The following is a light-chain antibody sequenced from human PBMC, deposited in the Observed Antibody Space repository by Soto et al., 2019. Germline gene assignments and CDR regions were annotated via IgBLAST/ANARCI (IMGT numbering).Light chain of an antibody. CDR1: QSISNN. J-gene: IGKJ5*01. V-gene: IGKV3-20*01. CDR3: QHYGRGSPID. CDR2: GAS. Sequence: EIVLTHSPATLSFSPLEIATLSFSSSQSISNNFALFQQKPGQVPRLLIYGASNRATGVSARFSGSGSGTDFTLIINRLQPEDFALYFCQHYGRGSPIDFGLGTRLEIK.